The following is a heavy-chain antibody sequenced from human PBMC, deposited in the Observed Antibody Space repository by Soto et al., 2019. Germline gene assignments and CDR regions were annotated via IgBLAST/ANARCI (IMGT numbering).Heavy chain of an antibody. J-gene: IGHJ4*02. V-gene: IGHV3-21*01. Sequence: AASGFTFSSYSMNWVRQAPGKGLEWVSSISSSSSYIYYADSVKGRFTISRDNAKNSLYLQMNSLRSYDTAVYYCARGSAVAVDYWGQGTLVTVSS. CDR1: GFTFSSYS. CDR2: ISSSSSYI. CDR3: ARGSAVAVDY. D-gene: IGHD6-19*01.